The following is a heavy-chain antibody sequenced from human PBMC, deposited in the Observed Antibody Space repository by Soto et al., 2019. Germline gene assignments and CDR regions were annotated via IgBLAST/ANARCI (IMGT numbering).Heavy chain of an antibody. CDR1: GYSFTSYW. Sequence: PGESLKISCNGSGYSFTSYWISWVRQMPGKGLEWMGRIDPSDSYTNYSPSFQGHVTISADKSISTAYLQWSSLKASDTAMYSCARSVAARYYGMDVWGQGSTVTVAS. CDR3: ARSVAARYYGMDV. CDR2: IDPSDSYT. V-gene: IGHV5-10-1*01. J-gene: IGHJ6*02. D-gene: IGHD6-6*01.